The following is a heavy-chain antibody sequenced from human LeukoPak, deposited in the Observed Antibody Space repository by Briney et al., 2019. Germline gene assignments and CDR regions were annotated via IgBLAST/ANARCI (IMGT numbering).Heavy chain of an antibody. Sequence: SETLSLACTVSGGSISSSSYYWGWIRQPPGKGLEWIGSIYYSGSTYYNPSLKSRVTISVDTSKNQFSLKLSSVTAADTAVYYCAGQYSSSWGYFDYWGQGTLVTVSS. J-gene: IGHJ4*02. CDR2: IYYSGST. CDR1: GGSISSSSYY. D-gene: IGHD6-13*01. V-gene: IGHV4-39*01. CDR3: AGQYSSSWGYFDY.